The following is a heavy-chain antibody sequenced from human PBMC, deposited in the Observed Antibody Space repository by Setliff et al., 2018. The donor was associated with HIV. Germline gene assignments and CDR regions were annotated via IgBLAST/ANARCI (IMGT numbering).Heavy chain of an antibody. CDR3: ASGKNYIFWSSYFGMDV. CDR2: ISSDGGSM. D-gene: IGHD3-3*01. Sequence: PGGSLRLSCTASGFMFSSYGMHWARQAPGKGLEHVSGISSDGGSMYYADSVRGRFTISRDNSKNTLYLQMGSLRGDDMAVYYCASGKNYIFWSSYFGMDVWGQGTTVTVTS. J-gene: IGHJ6*02. V-gene: IGHV3-64*02. CDR1: GFMFSSYG.